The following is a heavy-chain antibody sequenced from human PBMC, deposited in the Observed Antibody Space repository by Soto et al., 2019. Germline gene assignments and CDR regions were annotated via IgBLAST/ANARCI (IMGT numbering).Heavy chain of an antibody. D-gene: IGHD3-10*01. CDR3: TREGSAPYYYYGMDA. V-gene: IGHV1-18*04. Sequence: ASVKVSCKASGYTFTSYFMHWVRQAPGQGLEWLGWINTHNGNTNYAQNLQGRVIMTTDTSTSTAYMELRSLRSDDTAIYYCTREGSAPYYYYGMDAWGQGTTVTVSS. CDR2: INTHNGNT. J-gene: IGHJ6*02. CDR1: GYTFTSYF.